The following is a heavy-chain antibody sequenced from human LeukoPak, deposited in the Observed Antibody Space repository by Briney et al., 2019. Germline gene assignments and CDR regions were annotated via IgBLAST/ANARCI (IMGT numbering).Heavy chain of an antibody. V-gene: IGHV5-51*01. CDR1: RYSFTNYW. J-gene: IGHJ4*02. CDR2: IYPGDSDT. D-gene: IGHD5-12*01. Sequence: TGESLKISCKGSRYSFTNYWIGWVRQMPGKGLEWMGIIYPGDSDTRYSPSFQGQVTISADRSISTAYLQWSSLKASDTAMYYCARGIHRGYSYGTDTKVDYWGQGTLVTVSS. CDR3: ARGIHRGYSYGTDTKVDY.